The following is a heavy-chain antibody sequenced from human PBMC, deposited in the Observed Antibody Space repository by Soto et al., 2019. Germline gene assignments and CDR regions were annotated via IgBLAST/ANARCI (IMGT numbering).Heavy chain of an antibody. J-gene: IGHJ6*02. Sequence: LQLQESGSGLVKASQTLSLTCAVSVAFISTGVYSWAWIRDPPGKGLEWIGYIYQDGSTDYNPSLKGRVTMSVDKSKNHFSLKLSPVTAADTAVYYCATGQTGYDHRVMYGLHVWGQGTTVTVSS. V-gene: IGHV4-30-2*01. CDR2: IYQDGST. CDR3: ATGQTGYDHRVMYGLHV. CDR1: VAFISTGVYS. D-gene: IGHD5-12*01.